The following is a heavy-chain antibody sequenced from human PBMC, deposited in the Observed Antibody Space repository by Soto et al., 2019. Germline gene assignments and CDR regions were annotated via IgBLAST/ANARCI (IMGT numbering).Heavy chain of an antibody. D-gene: IGHD6-19*01. CDR2: IHYSGST. CDR1: GGSVGSGGYY. J-gene: IGHJ4*02. CDR3: ARVVAQWPDYFDY. Sequence: PSETLSLTCTVSGGSVGSGGYYWSWIRQPPGKGPEWIGYIHYSGSTKYNPSLKTRFTISVDKSKNQFSLKVSSVTAADTAVYYCARVVAQWPDYFDYWGQGMLVTVSS. V-gene: IGHV4-61*08.